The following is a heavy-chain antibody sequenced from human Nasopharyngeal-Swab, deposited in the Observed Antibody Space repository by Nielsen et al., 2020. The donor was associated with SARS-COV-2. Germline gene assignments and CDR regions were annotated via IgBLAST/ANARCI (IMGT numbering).Heavy chain of an antibody. CDR3: ARDRPHWGCDY. CDR2: IGTAGDT. CDR1: GFTFSSYD. Sequence: GESLKISCAASGFTFSSYDMHWVRQATGKGLEWVSAIGTAGDTYYPGSVKGRFTISRDNSKNTVYLQMNSLRAEDTAVYYCARDRPHWGCDYWGQGTLVTVSS. V-gene: IGHV3-13*01. J-gene: IGHJ4*02. D-gene: IGHD3-16*01.